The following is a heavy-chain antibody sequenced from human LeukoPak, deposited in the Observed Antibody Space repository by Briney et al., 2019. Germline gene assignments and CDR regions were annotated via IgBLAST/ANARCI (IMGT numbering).Heavy chain of an antibody. D-gene: IGHD3-22*01. CDR2: IHTSGST. J-gene: IGHJ5*02. Sequence: SETLSLTCTVSGGSISSYYWSWIRQPAGKGLEWIGRIHTSGSTNYNPSLKSQVTMSVDTSKNQFSLKLSSVTAADTAVYYCARDLRWMGYYYDSSGYYGGVWFDPWGQGTLVTVSS. CDR1: GGSISSYY. CDR3: ARDLRWMGYYYDSSGYYGGVWFDP. V-gene: IGHV4-4*07.